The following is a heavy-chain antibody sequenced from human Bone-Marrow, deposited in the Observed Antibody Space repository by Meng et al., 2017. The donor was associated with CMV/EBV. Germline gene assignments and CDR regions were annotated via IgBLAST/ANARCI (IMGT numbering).Heavy chain of an antibody. Sequence: GESLKISCAASGFTFSSYGMHWVRQAPGKGLEWASSISSSSSDIYYADSVKGRFTISRDNAKNSLYLQMNSLKAEDTAVYYCARAGYSSSGPSYYYDYYGMDVWGQGTTVTVSS. J-gene: IGHJ6*02. V-gene: IGHV3-21*01. CDR1: GFTFSSYG. CDR3: ARAGYSSSGPSYYYDYYGMDV. CDR2: ISSSSSDI. D-gene: IGHD6-13*01.